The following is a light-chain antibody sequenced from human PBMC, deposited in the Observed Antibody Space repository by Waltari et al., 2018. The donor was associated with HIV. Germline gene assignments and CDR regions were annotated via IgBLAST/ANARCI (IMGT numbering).Light chain of an antibody. CDR3: QQYNSYST. V-gene: IGKV1-5*03. J-gene: IGKJ1*01. CDR2: KAS. CDR1: QSISSW. Sequence: DIQMTQSPSTLPASVGDSVPITCRASQSISSWLAWYQQKPGKAPKLLIYKASNLGSGVPSRFSGSGSGTEFTLTISSLQPDDFATYYCQQYNSYSTFGQGTKVEIK.